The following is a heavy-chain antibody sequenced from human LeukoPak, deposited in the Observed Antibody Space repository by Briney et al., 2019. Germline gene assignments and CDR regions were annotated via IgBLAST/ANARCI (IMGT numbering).Heavy chain of an antibody. J-gene: IGHJ4*02. CDR3: SRPITNTAPEV. Sequence: PSETLSLTCIVSGGSISNSNHFWGWIRQPPGQGLEWIGSVFSSGSTYYNPSLKSRVTISVDTSKNQFSLKLISVTAADTAVYYCSRPITNTAPEVWGQGTLVTVSS. CDR2: VFSSGST. CDR1: GGSISNSNHF. D-gene: IGHD1-20*01. V-gene: IGHV4-39*01.